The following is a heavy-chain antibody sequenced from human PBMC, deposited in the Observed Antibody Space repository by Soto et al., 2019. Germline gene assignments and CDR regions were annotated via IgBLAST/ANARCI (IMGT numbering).Heavy chain of an antibody. CDR2: INHSGST. D-gene: IGHD5-12*01. CDR1: GGSFSGYY. V-gene: IGHV4-34*01. Sequence: PSETLSLTCAVYGGSFSGYYWSWIRQPPGKGLEWIGEINHSGSTNYNPSLKSRVTISVDTSKNQFSLKLSSVTAADTAVYYCARRGYSGYDMGMDVWGQGTTVTVSS. J-gene: IGHJ6*02. CDR3: ARRGYSGYDMGMDV.